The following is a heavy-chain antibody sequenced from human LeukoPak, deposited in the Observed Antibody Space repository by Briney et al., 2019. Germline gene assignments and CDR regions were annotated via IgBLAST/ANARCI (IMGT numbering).Heavy chain of an antibody. V-gene: IGHV3-23*01. CDR1: GFTFSSYA. Sequence: TGGSLRLSCAASGFTFSSYAMSWVRQAPGKGLEWVSGISGSGDNTYYADSVKGRFTISRDNARNSLYLQMNSLRAEDTAVYYCARGGRPDYWGQGTLVTVSS. J-gene: IGHJ4*02. CDR3: ARGGRPDY. CDR2: ISGSGDNT. D-gene: IGHD3-10*01.